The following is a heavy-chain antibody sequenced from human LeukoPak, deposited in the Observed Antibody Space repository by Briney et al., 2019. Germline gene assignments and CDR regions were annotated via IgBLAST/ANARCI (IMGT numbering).Heavy chain of an antibody. J-gene: IGHJ3*02. CDR3: ANDDTRTLDAFDI. CDR2: ISYDGSNK. D-gene: IGHD1-14*01. CDR1: GFTFSSYG. V-gene: IGHV3-30*18. Sequence: GRSLRLSCAASGFTFSSYGMHWVRQAPGKGLEWVAVISYDGSNKYYADSVKGRFTISRGNSKNTLYLQMNSLRAEDTAVYYCANDDTRTLDAFDIWGQGTMVTVSS.